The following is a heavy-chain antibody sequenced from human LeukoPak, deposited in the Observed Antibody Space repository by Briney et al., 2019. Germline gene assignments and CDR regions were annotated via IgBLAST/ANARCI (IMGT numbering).Heavy chain of an antibody. V-gene: IGHV3-23*01. CDR2: ISGGGGNT. J-gene: IGHJ5*02. CDR3: AKDPNYYDSIGPSGP. D-gene: IGHD3-22*01. CDR1: GFTFSTYA. Sequence: PGGSLRLSCAASGFTFSTYAMNWVRQAPGKGLEWVSAISGGGGNTYYADSVKGRSTISRDNSKNTLYLQMNSLRAEDTAIYYCAKDPNYYDSIGPSGPWGQGTLVTVSS.